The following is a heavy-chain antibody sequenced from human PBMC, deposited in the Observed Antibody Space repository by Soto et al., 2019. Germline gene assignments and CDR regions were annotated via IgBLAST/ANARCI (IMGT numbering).Heavy chain of an antibody. CDR2: TYYRSKWYN. CDR3: ARGRSYYDSSGYVNDAFDI. J-gene: IGHJ3*02. D-gene: IGHD3-22*01. CDR1: GDSVSSNSAA. V-gene: IGHV6-1*01. Sequence: PSPTLSLTCAISGDSVSSNSAAWNWIRQSPSRGLEWLGRTYYRSKWYNDYAVSVKSRITINPDTSKNQFSLQLNSVTPEDTAVYYCARGRSYYDSSGYVNDAFDIWGQGTMVTVSS.